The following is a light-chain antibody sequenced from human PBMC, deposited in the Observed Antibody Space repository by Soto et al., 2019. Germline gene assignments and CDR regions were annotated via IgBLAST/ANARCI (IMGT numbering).Light chain of an antibody. CDR3: SSFTSSNTYV. J-gene: IGLJ1*01. CDR1: TSDVGGGSNH. Sequence: QPVLTQPASVSGSPGQSITISCTGTTSDVGGGSNHVSWYQQHPGKAPQLMIYDVTNRPSGVSNRFSGSKSGNTASLTISGLQAEDEADYYCSSFTSSNTYVFGTGTKVTVL. V-gene: IGLV2-14*03. CDR2: DVT.